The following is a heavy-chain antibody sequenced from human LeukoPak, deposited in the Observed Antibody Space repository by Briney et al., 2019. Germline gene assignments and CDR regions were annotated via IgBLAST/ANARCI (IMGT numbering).Heavy chain of an antibody. Sequence: GGSLRLSCAASGFTFSSYSMNWLRQAPGKGLEWVSSISSSSSYIYYADSVKGRFTISRDNAKNSLYLQMNSLRAEDTAVYYCASGSHGGYDYWGQGTLVTVSS. J-gene: IGHJ4*02. CDR1: GFTFSSYS. D-gene: IGHD4-23*01. CDR2: ISSSSSYI. CDR3: ASGSHGGYDY. V-gene: IGHV3-21*01.